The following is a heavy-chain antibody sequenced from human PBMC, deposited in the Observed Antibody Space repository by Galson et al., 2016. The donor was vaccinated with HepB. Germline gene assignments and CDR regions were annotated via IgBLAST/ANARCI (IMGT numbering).Heavy chain of an antibody. Sequence: SETLSLTCSVSGGSISRSGYYWGWIRQPPGKGLEWIGNIFYSGSAYYNPSLKSRVTTSADTSKNQFSLKLSSVTAADTAMYYCASFTYDNFWGRYHYFDSWGQGTLATVSS. CDR2: IFYSGSA. V-gene: IGHV4-39*01. CDR1: GGSISRSGYY. D-gene: IGHD3-16*02. J-gene: IGHJ4*02. CDR3: ASFTYDNFWGRYHYFDS.